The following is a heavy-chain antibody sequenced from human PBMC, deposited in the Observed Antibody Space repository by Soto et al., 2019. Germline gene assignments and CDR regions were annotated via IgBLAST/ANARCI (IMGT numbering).Heavy chain of an antibody. CDR2: ISGSGGST. CDR3: AKDYCSSTSCYPDYYGMDV. D-gene: IGHD2-2*01. Sequence: EVQLLESGGGLVQPGGSLRLSCAASGFTFSSYAMSWVRQAPGKGLEWVSAISGSGGSTYYADSVKGRFTISRDNSKNTLYLQMNSLRAEDTAVYYCAKDYCSSTSCYPDYYGMDVWGQGNTVTVSS. J-gene: IGHJ6*02. CDR1: GFTFSSYA. V-gene: IGHV3-23*01.